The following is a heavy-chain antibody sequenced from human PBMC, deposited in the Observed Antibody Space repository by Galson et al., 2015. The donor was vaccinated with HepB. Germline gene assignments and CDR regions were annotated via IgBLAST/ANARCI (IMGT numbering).Heavy chain of an antibody. V-gene: IGHV4-34*01. CDR3: ARHKDIVVRGPSVMDV. Sequence: SETLSLTCAVYGGSLTGNSWTWIRQPPGRGLEWIGEMNPNGTGNYSPSLKSRVTISVDTSKNQISLSLTSLIAADTGVYYCARHKDIVVRGPSVMDVWGQGTTVTVSS. J-gene: IGHJ6*02. CDR1: GGSLTGNS. CDR2: MNPNGTG. D-gene: IGHD2-2*01.